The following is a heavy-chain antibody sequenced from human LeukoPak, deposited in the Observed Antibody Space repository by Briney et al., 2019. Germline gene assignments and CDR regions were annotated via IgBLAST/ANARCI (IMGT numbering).Heavy chain of an antibody. Sequence: ASVKVSCKASGYTFTSYDINWVRQATGQGLEWMGWINPNSGGTNYAQKFQGRVTMTRDTSISTAYMELSRLRSDDTAVYYCARGDRDGYNYGFDYWGQGTLVTVSS. D-gene: IGHD5-24*01. CDR3: ARGDRDGYNYGFDY. CDR2: INPNSGGT. CDR1: GYTFTSYD. V-gene: IGHV1-2*02. J-gene: IGHJ4*02.